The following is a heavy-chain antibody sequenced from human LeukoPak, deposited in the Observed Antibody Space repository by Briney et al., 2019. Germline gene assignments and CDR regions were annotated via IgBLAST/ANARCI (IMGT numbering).Heavy chain of an antibody. D-gene: IGHD3-10*01. CDR2: MSSSGSAI. CDR3: ARSRVPYYGSGSYYI. V-gene: IGHV3-48*03. J-gene: IGHJ4*02. Sequence: GGSLRLSCAASGFTFSSYEMNWVRQPPGKGLEWVSYMSSSGSAIYYADSVKGRFTISRDNAKNSLYLQMNSLRAEDTAVYYCARSRVPYYGSGSYYIWGQGTLVTVSS. CDR1: GFTFSSYE.